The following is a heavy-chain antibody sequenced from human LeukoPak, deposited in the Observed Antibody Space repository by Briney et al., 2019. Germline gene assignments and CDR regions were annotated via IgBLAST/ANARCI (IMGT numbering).Heavy chain of an antibody. J-gene: IGHJ5*02. CDR2: IYYGGST. CDR1: GDSVSSTGYY. CDR3: ARGCYDFWGGYLRRFHNWFDP. Sequence: SEALSLTCTVSGDSVSSTGYYWGWIRQPPGKGLEWIGTIYYGGSTYYNPSLKSRVTMSEDTSKNQFSLKLSSVTAADTAVYYCARGCYDFWGGYLRRFHNWFDPWGQGTLATVSS. D-gene: IGHD3-3*01. V-gene: IGHV4-39*01.